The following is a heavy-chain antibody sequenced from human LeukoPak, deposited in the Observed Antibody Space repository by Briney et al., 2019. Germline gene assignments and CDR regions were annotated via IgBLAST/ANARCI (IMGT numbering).Heavy chain of an antibody. CDR3: AKPTSGDGSFLIDY. V-gene: IGHV3-33*06. CDR1: GFTFSSYG. CDR2: IWYDGSYT. J-gene: IGHJ4*02. Sequence: GGSLRLPCAASGFTFSSYGMHWVRQAPGKGLEGVAVIWYDGSYTYYAESVKGRFTISRDNSRNTLYLQMSSLRAEDTAVYYCAKPTSGDGSFLIDYWGQGTLVTVSS. D-gene: IGHD1-26*01.